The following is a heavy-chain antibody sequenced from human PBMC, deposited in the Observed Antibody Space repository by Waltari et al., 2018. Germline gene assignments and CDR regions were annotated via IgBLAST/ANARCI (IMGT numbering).Heavy chain of an antibody. CDR1: GGSISSSSYY. J-gene: IGHJ3*02. CDR3: ARHFGEQWLVPDDAFDI. V-gene: IGHV4-39*01. CDR2: IYYSGST. D-gene: IGHD6-19*01. Sequence: QLQLQESGPGLVKPSETLSLTCTVSGGSISSSSYYWGWIRQPPGKGRGWSGGIYYSGSTYYNPTLKSRVTISVATSKNQFSLKLSSVTAADTAVYYCARHFGEQWLVPDDAFDIWGQGTMVTVSS.